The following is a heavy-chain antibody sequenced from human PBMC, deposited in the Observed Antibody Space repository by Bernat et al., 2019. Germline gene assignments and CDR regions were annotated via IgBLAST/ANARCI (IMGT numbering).Heavy chain of an antibody. Sequence: QVQLVESGGGVVQPGRSLRLSCAASGFTFSSYGMHWVRQAPGKGLEWVEVIWYDGSNKYDAESVKGRFTISRENSKNTLYLQMNSLRAEDTAVYYCAREGVPSYYYYYYMDVWGKGTTVTVSS. CDR1: GFTFSSYG. CDR2: IWYDGSNK. CDR3: AREGVPSYYYYYYMDV. J-gene: IGHJ6*03. V-gene: IGHV3-33*01. D-gene: IGHD3-10*01.